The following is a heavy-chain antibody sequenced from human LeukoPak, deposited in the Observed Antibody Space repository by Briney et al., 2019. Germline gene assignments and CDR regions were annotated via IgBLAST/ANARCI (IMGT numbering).Heavy chain of an antibody. CDR1: GYTFTGYY. J-gene: IGHJ3*02. CDR3: ARDYSSVYDAFDI. Sequence: ASVKVSCKASGYTFTGYYMHWVRQAPGQGLEWMGWINPNSGGTNYAQKFQGRVTMTRDTSISTAYMELSRLRSDDTAVYYCARDYSSVYDAFDIWGQGTMVTVSS. V-gene: IGHV1-2*02. D-gene: IGHD3-10*01. CDR2: INPNSGGT.